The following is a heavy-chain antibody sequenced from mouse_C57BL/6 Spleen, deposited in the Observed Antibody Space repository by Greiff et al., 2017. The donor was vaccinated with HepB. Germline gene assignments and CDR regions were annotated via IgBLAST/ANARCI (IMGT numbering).Heavy chain of an antibody. J-gene: IGHJ4*01. Sequence: EVKLVESGPELVKPGASVKIPCKASGYTFTDYNMDWVKQSHGKSLEWIGDINPNNGGTIYNQKFKGKATLTVDKSSSTAYMELRSLTSEDTAVYYCARSGDAMDYCGQGTSVTVSS. V-gene: IGHV1-18*01. CDR1: GYTFTDYN. CDR2: INPNNGGT. CDR3: ARSGDAMDY. D-gene: IGHD3-1*01.